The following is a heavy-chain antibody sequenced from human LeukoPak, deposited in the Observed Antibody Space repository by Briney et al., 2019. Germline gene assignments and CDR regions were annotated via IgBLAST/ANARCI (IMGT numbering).Heavy chain of an antibody. Sequence: SETLSLTCTVSGGSISSYYWSWIRQPPGKGLEWIGYIYYSGSTNYNPSLKSRVTISVDTSKNQFSLKLSSVTAADTAVYYCARGRPGILYSWGQGTLVTVSS. D-gene: IGHD2-8*01. V-gene: IGHV4-59*01. CDR1: GGSISSYY. CDR2: IYYSGST. J-gene: IGHJ4*02. CDR3: ARGRPGILYS.